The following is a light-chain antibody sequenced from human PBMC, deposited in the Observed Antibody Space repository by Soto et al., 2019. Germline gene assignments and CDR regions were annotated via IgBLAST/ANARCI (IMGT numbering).Light chain of an antibody. CDR2: DAS. V-gene: IGKV3-20*01. Sequence: EIVLTQSPGTLSVSPGERATLSCSASQTISSRLAWYQHKFGQAPRLLIYDASSRATGIPDRFSGSGSGTDFTLTISRLDSEDFAVYYCQQYGASYTFGQGTKLDMK. CDR1: QTISSR. CDR3: QQYGASYT. J-gene: IGKJ2*01.